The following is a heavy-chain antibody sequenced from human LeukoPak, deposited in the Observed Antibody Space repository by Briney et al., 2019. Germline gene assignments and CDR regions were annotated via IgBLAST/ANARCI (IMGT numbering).Heavy chain of an antibody. CDR1: GFTFSSYA. J-gene: IGHJ4*02. CDR2: ISGSGGST. CDR3: AREGPRGNSQFDY. D-gene: IGHD4-23*01. V-gene: IGHV3-23*01. Sequence: GGSLRLSCATSGFTFSSYAMSWVRQAPGKGLEWVSAISGSGGSTYYADSVKGRLTISRDNSKDTLFLQMNSLRAEDTAVYYCAREGPRGNSQFDYWGQGTLVTVSS.